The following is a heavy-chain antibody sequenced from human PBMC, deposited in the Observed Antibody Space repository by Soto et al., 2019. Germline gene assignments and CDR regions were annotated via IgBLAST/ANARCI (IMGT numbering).Heavy chain of an antibody. CDR2: ISGSGGST. J-gene: IGHJ4*02. CDR3: AKGRPYCSGGSCYAYFDY. CDR1: GFTFSSYA. Sequence: EVQLLESGGGLVQPGGSLRLSCAASGFTFSSYAMSWVRQAPGKGLEWVSAISGSGGSTYYADSVKGRFTISRDNSNNTLYLQMNSLRAEDTAVYYCAKGRPYCSGGSCYAYFDYWGQGTLVTVSS. V-gene: IGHV3-23*01. D-gene: IGHD2-15*01.